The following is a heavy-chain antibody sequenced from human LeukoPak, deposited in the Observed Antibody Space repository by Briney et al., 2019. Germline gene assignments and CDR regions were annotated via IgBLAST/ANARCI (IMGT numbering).Heavy chain of an antibody. V-gene: IGHV3-23*01. D-gene: IGHD3-10*02. Sequence: PGGSLRLSCAASGFTFNNFATRWVRQAPGKGRECVSTITGSGGNTFYTDSVKGRFTISRDNSKNTLYLQMNGLRAEDTAVYYCAKHLSTGGLADSWGQGTLVTVSS. CDR2: ITGSGGNT. J-gene: IGHJ4*02. CDR3: AKHLSTGGLADS. CDR1: GFTFNNFA.